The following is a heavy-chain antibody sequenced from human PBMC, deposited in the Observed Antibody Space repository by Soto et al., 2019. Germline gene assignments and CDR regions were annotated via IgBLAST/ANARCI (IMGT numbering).Heavy chain of an antibody. D-gene: IGHD6-13*01. Sequence: PSETLSLTCAVYGGSFSGYYWSWIRQPPGKGLEWIGEINHSGSTNYNPSLKSRVTISVDTSKNQFSLKLSSATAADTAVYYCASSGYSSRVHYWGQGTLVTVSS. J-gene: IGHJ4*02. CDR1: GGSFSGYY. CDR3: ASSGYSSRVHY. V-gene: IGHV4-34*01. CDR2: INHSGST.